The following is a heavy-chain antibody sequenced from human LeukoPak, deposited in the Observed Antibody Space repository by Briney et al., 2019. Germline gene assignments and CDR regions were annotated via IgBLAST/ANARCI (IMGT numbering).Heavy chain of an antibody. J-gene: IGHJ4*02. Sequence: GGSLRLSCAVSGFTFSGYAMSWVRQAPGKGLEWVSTISGSGDYTYYADSVKGRFSISRDNSKNTLHLQMNSLRAEDTAVYYCAKDLHWGLDYWGQGTLVTVSS. CDR3: AKDLHWGLDY. CDR1: GFTFSGYA. CDR2: ISGSGDYT. V-gene: IGHV3-23*01. D-gene: IGHD7-27*01.